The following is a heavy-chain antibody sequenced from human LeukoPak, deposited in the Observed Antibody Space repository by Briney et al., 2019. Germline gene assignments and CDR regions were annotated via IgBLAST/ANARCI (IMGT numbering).Heavy chain of an antibody. CDR3: ARQIEAGATSPFDY. V-gene: IGHV5-10-1*01. CDR1: GYSFTTLY. Sequence: GESLKISCQASGYSFTTLYISWVRQMPGKGLEWMGRIDPSDSYTDYSPAFEGHVTISVDQSINTAFLQWSSLKASDTAMYYCARQIEAGATSPFDYWGQGTLVTVSS. CDR2: IDPSDSYT. D-gene: IGHD1-26*01. J-gene: IGHJ4*02.